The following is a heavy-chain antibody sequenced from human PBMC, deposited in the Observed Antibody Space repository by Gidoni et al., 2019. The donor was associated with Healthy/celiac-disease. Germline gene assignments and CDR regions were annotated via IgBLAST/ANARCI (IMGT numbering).Heavy chain of an antibody. Sequence: EVQLVESGGGLVKPGGSLRLSCAASGFTFSNAWMSGVRQAPGKGLEWVGRIKSKTDGGTTDYAAPVKGRFTISRDDSKNTLYLQMNSLKTEDTAVYYCTTGTRCTNGVCYTGHWFDPWGQGTLVTVSS. CDR2: IKSKTDGGTT. D-gene: IGHD2-8*01. J-gene: IGHJ5*02. CDR1: GFTFSNAW. V-gene: IGHV3-15*01. CDR3: TTGTRCTNGVCYTGHWFDP.